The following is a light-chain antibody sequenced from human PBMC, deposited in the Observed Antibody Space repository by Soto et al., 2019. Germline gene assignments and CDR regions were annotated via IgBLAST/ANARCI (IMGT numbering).Light chain of an antibody. CDR3: QQYGTSPRT. J-gene: IGKJ1*01. V-gene: IGKV3-20*01. CDR2: GAS. CDR1: QSFSSSY. Sequence: EIVLTQSPGTLSLSPGERAILSFRAIQSFSSSYLAWYQQQPGQAPRLLIYGASSRATGIPDRFSGSGSGTDFTLTISRLEPEDFAVYYCQQYGTSPRTFGQGTKVDIK.